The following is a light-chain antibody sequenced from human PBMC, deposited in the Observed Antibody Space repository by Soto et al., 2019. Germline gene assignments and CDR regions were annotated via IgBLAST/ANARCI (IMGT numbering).Light chain of an antibody. CDR1: STDVGDNKY. Sequence: QSALPQPASVSGSPGQSITISFTGTSTDVGDNKYVSWYQQHTGKAPKAIIYDVTNRPSGVSNRCSGSKSGNTASLTISGLQAEDEADYYCYSHIDATTGAFGGGTKLTVL. V-gene: IGLV2-14*03. J-gene: IGLJ2*01. CDR2: DVT. CDR3: YSHIDATTGA.